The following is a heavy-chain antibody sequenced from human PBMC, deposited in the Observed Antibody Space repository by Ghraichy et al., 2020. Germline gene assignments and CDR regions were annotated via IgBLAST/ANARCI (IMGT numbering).Heavy chain of an antibody. J-gene: IGHJ3*02. CDR3: AGSPTYYDFWSGYPIRPDAFDI. CDR2: IYYSGST. Sequence: SETLSLTCTVSGGSISSSSYYWGWIRQPPGKGLEWIGSIYYSGSTYYNPSLKSRVTISVDTSKNQFSLKLSSVTAADTAVYYCAGSPTYYDFWSGYPIRPDAFDIWGQGTMVTVSS. V-gene: IGHV4-39*01. CDR1: GGSISSSSYY. D-gene: IGHD3-3*01.